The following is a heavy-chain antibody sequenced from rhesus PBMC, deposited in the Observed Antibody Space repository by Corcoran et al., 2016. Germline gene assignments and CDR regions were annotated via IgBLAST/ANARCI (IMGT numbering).Heavy chain of an antibody. J-gene: IGHJ3*01. CDR3: ARADYNIWTGYYTGALDV. Sequence: QVQLQESGPGLVKPSETLSLTCAVSGGSISSINWWSWIRQPPGKGLEWIGYNSGSGGSTDYNPSRKRRVTISKDTSKNHFSLKLSSVTAADTAVYYCARADYNIWTGYYTGALDVWGQGLRVTVSS. V-gene: IGHV4S19*01. D-gene: IGHD3-3*01. CDR2: NSGSGGST. CDR1: GGSISSINW.